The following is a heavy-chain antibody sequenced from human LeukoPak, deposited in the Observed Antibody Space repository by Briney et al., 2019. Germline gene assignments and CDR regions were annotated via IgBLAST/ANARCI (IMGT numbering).Heavy chain of an antibody. CDR2: IYYSGST. Sequence: SETLSLTCTVSGGSISSSSYYLGWIRHPPGKGLEWIGSIYYSGSTYYNPSLKSRVTISVDTSKNQFSLKLSSVTAADTAVYYCARVAGDSASWFDPWGQGTLVTVSS. CDR1: GGSISSSSYY. CDR3: ARVAGDSASWFDP. D-gene: IGHD1-26*01. J-gene: IGHJ5*02. V-gene: IGHV4-39*01.